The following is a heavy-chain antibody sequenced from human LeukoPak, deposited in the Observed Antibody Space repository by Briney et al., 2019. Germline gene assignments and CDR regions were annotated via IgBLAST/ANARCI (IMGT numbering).Heavy chain of an antibody. CDR1: GFTFSSAW. CDR2: ITGSGGNT. D-gene: IGHD3-9*01. V-gene: IGHV3-23*01. J-gene: IGHJ4*02. Sequence: PGGSLRLSCAASGFTFSSAWMHWVRQTPGKGLEWVSAITGSGGNTYYADSVKGRFTISRDNSKNTVFLQMNSLRAEDTAVYYCAKWGDYDVLTGYYVSDYWGQGTLVTVSS. CDR3: AKWGDYDVLTGYYVSDY.